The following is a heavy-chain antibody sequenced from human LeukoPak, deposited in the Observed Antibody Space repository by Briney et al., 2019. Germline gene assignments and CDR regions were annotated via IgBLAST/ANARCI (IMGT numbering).Heavy chain of an antibody. D-gene: IGHD6-13*01. V-gene: IGHV4-30-4*01. J-gene: IGHJ4*02. CDR2: IYYSGST. Sequence: SETLSLTCTVSGGSISSGDYYWSWIRQPPGKGLEWIGYIYYSGSTYYNPSLKSRVTISVDTSKNQFSLKLSSVTAADTAVYYCARAYSSSWSLRWAILFGYWGQGTLVTVSS. CDR1: GGSISSGDYY. CDR3: ARAYSSSWSLRWAILFGY.